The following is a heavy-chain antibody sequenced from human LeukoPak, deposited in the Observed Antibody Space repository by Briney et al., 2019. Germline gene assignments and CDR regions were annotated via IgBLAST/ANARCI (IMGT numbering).Heavy chain of an antibody. CDR1: GFTFSSYG. D-gene: IGHD3-22*01. V-gene: IGHV3-30*02. CDR3: ARSGDSSGYYPADY. CDR2: IRYDGSNK. J-gene: IGHJ4*02. Sequence: PGGSLRLSCAASGFTFSSYGMHWVRQAPGKGLEWVAFIRYDGSNKYYADSVKGRFTISRDNSKNTLYLQMNSLRAEDTAVYYCARSGDSSGYYPADYWGQGTLVTVSS.